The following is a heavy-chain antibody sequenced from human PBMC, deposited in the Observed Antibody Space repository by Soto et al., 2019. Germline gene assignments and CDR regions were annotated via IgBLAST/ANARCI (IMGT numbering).Heavy chain of an antibody. CDR1: RDTFTSYY. D-gene: IGHD1-26*01. V-gene: IGHV1-46*01. Sequence: ASVKVSCKAPRDTFTSYYINWVRQAPGQGLEWMGVINPHGGSTAYAQKFKGRVTLTRDTSASTVYMEVSSLTSEDTAMYYCARSSGGNFGIIIEGNNWFAPCGQGTLLTVSS. CDR3: ARSSGGNFGIIIEGNNWFAP. CDR2: INPHGGST. J-gene: IGHJ5*02.